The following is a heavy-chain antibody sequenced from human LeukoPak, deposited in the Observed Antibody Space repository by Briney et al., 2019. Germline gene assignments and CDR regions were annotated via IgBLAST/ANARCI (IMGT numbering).Heavy chain of an antibody. J-gene: IGHJ4*02. CDR3: AKDVVGATPIYYFDY. CDR2: ISGSGDTT. Sequence: PGGTLRLSCAASGFTFSNYGMNWVRQTPGKGLEWVSSISGSGDTTYYADSMKGRFTISRDNSKNMLYLQMNSLRAEDTAVYYCAKDVVGATPIYYFDYWGQGTLVTVSS. CDR1: GFTFSNYG. D-gene: IGHD1-26*01. V-gene: IGHV3-23*01.